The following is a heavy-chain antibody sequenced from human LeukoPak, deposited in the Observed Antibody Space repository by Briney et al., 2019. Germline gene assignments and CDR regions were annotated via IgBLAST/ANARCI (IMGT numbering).Heavy chain of an antibody. CDR1: GFTFTNAW. J-gene: IGHJ4*02. V-gene: IGHV3-15*05. CDR2: IKSKIDGGTT. Sequence: GGSLRLSCVASGFTFTNAWMSWVRQAPGKGLEWVGHIKSKIDGGTTDYAAPVKGRFIISRDDSEHTLYLQMNSLKTDDTAVYYCAKYDTSVNFDYWDQGTLVTVSS. D-gene: IGHD3-22*01. CDR3: AKYDTSVNFDY.